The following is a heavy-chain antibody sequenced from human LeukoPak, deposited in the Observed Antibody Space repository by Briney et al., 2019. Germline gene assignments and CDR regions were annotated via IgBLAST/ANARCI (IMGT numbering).Heavy chain of an antibody. CDR2: ISSSTSHT. CDR3: ARDVSSSTRPFDI. J-gene: IGHJ3*02. D-gene: IGHD2-15*01. Sequence: GGSLRLSCAASGFALNTYEMTWVRQAPGKGLEWVSFISSSTSHTFYADSAKGRFTIFRDTAKNSLYLQMNNLRGEGTAVYYCARDVSSSTRPFDIWGQGTMVGVP. CDR1: GFALNTYE. V-gene: IGHV3-48*03.